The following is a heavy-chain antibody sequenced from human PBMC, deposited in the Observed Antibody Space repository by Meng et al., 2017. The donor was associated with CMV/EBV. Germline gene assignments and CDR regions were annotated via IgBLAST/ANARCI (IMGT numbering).Heavy chain of an antibody. V-gene: IGHV3-48*03. Sequence: GGSLRLSCAASGFTFSSYEMNWVRQAPGKRLEWVSYISSSGSTIYYADSVKGRFTISRDNAKNSLYLQMNSLRAEDTAVYYCAREGKITMATDVWGQGTTVTVSS. CDR3: AREGKITMATDV. J-gene: IGHJ6*02. CDR1: GFTFSSYE. D-gene: IGHD3-10*01. CDR2: ISSSGSTI.